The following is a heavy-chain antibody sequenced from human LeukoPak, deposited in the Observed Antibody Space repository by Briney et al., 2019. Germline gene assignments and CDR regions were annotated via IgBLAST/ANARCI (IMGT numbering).Heavy chain of an antibody. CDR1: GFTFSSYG. J-gene: IGHJ6*03. CDR3: AKGLGPLVRGVVPRTYYMDV. Sequence: GTSLRLSCVGSGFTFSSYGIHWVRQLPGKGPEWVAIISYDGSSEFYADSVKGRFKISRDNSKNTVNLQMNSLGVEDTAVYYCAKGLGPLVRGVVPRTYYMDVWGRRTTVTVSS. D-gene: IGHD3-10*01. V-gene: IGHV3-30*18. CDR2: ISYDGSSE.